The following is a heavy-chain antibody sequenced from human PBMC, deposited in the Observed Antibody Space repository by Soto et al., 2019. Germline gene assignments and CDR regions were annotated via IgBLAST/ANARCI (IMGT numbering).Heavy chain of an antibody. CDR3: ARELAAAGYYYYCMDV. J-gene: IGHJ6*02. CDR2: ISYDGSNK. CDR1: GFTFSSYA. D-gene: IGHD6-13*01. Sequence: QVQLVESGGGVVQPGRSLRLSCAASGFTFSSYAMHWVRQAPGKGLEWVAVISYDGSNKYYADSVKGRFTISRDNSKNTLYLQMNSLRAEDTAVYYCARELAAAGYYYYCMDVWGQGTTVTVSS. V-gene: IGHV3-30-3*01.